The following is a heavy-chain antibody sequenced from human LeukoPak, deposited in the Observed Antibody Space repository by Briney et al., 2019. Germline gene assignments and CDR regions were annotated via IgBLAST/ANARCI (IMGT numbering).Heavy chain of an antibody. V-gene: IGHV5-51*01. CDR2: IYPVDSDT. D-gene: IGHD5-18*01. CDR1: GYSFISYG. CDR3: ARQGVRGYSYGTAVFYFDY. J-gene: IGHJ4*02. Sequence: NLGESLKISFKGSGYSFISYGIGWGRQMPGKGLEWMGIIYPVDSDTRYSPSFQGQVTISADKSISTAYLQWSSLKASDTAMYYCARQGVRGYSYGTAVFYFDYWGQGTSVTASS.